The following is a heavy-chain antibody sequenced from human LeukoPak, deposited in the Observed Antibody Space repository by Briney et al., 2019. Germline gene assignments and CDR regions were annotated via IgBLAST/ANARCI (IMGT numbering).Heavy chain of an antibody. CDR3: ARPHYYGSGSYPFDP. CDR1: GGSFSGYY. J-gene: IGHJ5*02. D-gene: IGHD3-10*01. CDR2: INHSGST. V-gene: IGHV4-34*01. Sequence: SSETLSLTCAVYGGSFSGYYWSWIRQPPGKGLEWIGEINHSGSTNYNPSLKSRVTISVDTSKNQFSLKLSSVTAADTAVYYCARPHYYGSGSYPFDPWGQGTLVTVSS.